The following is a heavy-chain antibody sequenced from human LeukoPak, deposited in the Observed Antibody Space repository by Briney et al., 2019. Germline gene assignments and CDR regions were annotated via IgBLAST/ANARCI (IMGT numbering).Heavy chain of an antibody. CDR2: INHSGST. J-gene: IGHJ6*03. CDR1: GGSFSGYY. CDR3: ARSAPARVVTPYYYYYYYMDV. D-gene: IGHD3-3*01. Sequence: SETLSLTCAVYGGSFSGYYWSWIRQPPGKGLEGIGEINHSGSTNYNPSLKSRVTISVDTSKNQFSLKLSSVTAADTAVYYCARSAPARVVTPYYYYYYYMDVWGKGTTVTVSS. V-gene: IGHV4-34*01.